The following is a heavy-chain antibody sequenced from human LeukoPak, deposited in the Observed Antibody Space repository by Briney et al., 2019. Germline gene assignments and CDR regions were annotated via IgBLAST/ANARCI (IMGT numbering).Heavy chain of an antibody. Sequence: GGSLRLSCAASGFTFSSYAMSWVRQAPGKGLEWVSAISGSGDSTYYADSVKGRFTISRDNSENTVYLQMNSLRAEDKAVYYCAKAMESYDDAFDIWGQGTMVTVSS. D-gene: IGHD1-26*01. CDR3: AKAMESYDDAFDI. CDR2: ISGSGDST. J-gene: IGHJ3*02. CDR1: GFTFSSYA. V-gene: IGHV3-23*01.